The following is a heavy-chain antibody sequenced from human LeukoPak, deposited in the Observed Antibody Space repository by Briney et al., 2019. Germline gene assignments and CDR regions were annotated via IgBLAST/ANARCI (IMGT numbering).Heavy chain of an antibody. CDR1: GFTVSSNY. J-gene: IGHJ6*03. CDR3: ARSRHLYYDFWSGYQEPNYYMDV. CDR2: IYSGGST. V-gene: IGHV3-53*01. Sequence: GGSLRLSCAASGFTVSSNYMSWVRQAPGKGLEWVSVIYSGGSTYYADSVKGRFTISRDNSKNTLYLQMNSLRAEDTAVYYCARSRHLYYDFWSGYQEPNYYMDVWGKGTTVTVSS. D-gene: IGHD3-3*01.